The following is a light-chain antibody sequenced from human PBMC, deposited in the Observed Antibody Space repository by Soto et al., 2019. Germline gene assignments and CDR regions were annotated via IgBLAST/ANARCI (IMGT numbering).Light chain of an antibody. Sequence: EIVLTQSPATLSLSPGERATLSCRASQSVSSHLAWYQQKPGQAPRLLIYDASNRATGIPARFSGSGSGTDFTLTISSLAPEDFAVYYCQKRDNWTFGGGTRVEIK. CDR2: DAS. CDR1: QSVSSH. V-gene: IGKV3-11*01. J-gene: IGKJ4*01. CDR3: QKRDNWT.